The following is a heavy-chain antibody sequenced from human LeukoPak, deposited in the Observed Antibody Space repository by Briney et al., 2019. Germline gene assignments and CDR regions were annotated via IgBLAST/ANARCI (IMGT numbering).Heavy chain of an antibody. CDR1: GRSFTGYY. CDR3: ARGRIGYGSGSYFDY. V-gene: IGHV4-34*01. Sequence: SQTLSPTCAVDGRSFTGYYWSWIRHPPGDGLEWNGEINHSGRHNYNPSLRSRVPISVDTSKNQFSLKLGSVTAADTAVYYCARGRIGYGSGSYFDYWGQGTLVTVSS. D-gene: IGHD3-10*01. J-gene: IGHJ4*02. CDR2: INHSGRH.